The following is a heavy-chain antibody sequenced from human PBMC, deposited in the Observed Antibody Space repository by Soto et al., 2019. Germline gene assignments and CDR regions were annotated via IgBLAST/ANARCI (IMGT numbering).Heavy chain of an antibody. J-gene: IGHJ3*02. CDR1: GFTFSSYA. Sequence: GGSLRLSCSASGFTFSSYAMHWVRQAPGKGLEYVSAISSNGGSTYYADSVKGRFTISRDNSKNTLYLQMSSLRAEDTAVYYCVKDLAYSTDAFDIWGQGTMVTVSS. D-gene: IGHD4-4*01. CDR2: ISSNGGST. CDR3: VKDLAYSTDAFDI. V-gene: IGHV3-64D*06.